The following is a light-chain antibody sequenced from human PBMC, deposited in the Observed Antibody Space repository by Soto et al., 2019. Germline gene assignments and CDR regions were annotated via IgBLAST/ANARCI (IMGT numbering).Light chain of an antibody. Sequence: ENVLTQSPGTLSLSPGERATLSCRASQSVSSSYLAWYQQKPGQAPRLLIYDASSRATGIPDRFSGSGSGTDFTLTISRLEPEDFAVYYCQQYGSSPFTFGPGTKVDIK. J-gene: IGKJ3*01. CDR1: QSVSSSY. CDR2: DAS. CDR3: QQYGSSPFT. V-gene: IGKV3-20*01.